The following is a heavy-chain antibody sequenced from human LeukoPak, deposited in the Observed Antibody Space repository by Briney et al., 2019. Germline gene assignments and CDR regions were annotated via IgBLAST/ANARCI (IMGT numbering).Heavy chain of an antibody. D-gene: IGHD3-10*02. CDR1: GFTFSSYW. V-gene: IGHV3-48*04. CDR3: AELGITMIGGV. J-gene: IGHJ6*04. CDR2: ISSSGSTI. Sequence: GGSLSLSCAASGFTFSSYWMSWVRQAPGKGLEWVSYISSSGSTIYYADSVKGRFTISRDNAKNSLYLQMNSLRAEDTAVYYCAELGITMIGGVWGKGTTVTISS.